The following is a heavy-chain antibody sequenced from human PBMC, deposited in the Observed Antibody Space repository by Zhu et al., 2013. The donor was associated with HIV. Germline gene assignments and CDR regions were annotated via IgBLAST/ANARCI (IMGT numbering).Heavy chain of an antibody. CDR2: IIPIFGTA. CDR1: GGTFSSYA. D-gene: IGHD2-15*01. Sequence: QVQLVQSGAEVKKPGSSVKVSCKASGGTFSSYAISWVRQAPGQGLEWMGGIIPIFGTANYAQKFQGRVTITADESTSTAYMELRSLRSDDTAVYYCASSVVVVAATWVLSWDMDVWGQGTTVTVSS. V-gene: IGHV1-69*01. J-gene: IGHJ6*02. CDR3: ASSVVVVAATWVLSWDMDV.